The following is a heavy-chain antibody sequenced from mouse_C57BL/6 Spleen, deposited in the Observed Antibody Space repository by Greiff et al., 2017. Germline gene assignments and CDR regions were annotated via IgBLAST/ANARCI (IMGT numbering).Heavy chain of an antibody. V-gene: IGHV1-4*01. CDR2: INPSSGYT. CDR3: ARTYYSNYGWFAY. Sequence: VQLQQSGAELARPGASVEMSCKASGYTFTSYTMHWVKQRPGQGLEWIGYINPSSGYTKYNQKFKDKATLTADKSSSTAYMQLSSLTSEDSAVYYCARTYYSNYGWFAYWGQGTLVTVSA. D-gene: IGHD2-5*01. J-gene: IGHJ3*01. CDR1: GYTFTSYT.